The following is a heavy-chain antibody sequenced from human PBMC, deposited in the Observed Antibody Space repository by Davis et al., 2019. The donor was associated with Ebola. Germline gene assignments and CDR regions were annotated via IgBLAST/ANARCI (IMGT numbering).Heavy chain of an antibody. CDR1: GGTFSSYA. J-gene: IGHJ4*02. D-gene: IGHD3-22*01. Sequence: SVKVSCKASGGTFSSYAISWVRQAPGQGLEWMGGIIPLFGTVKYAQKFQGRVTITAHESTRTAYMELRSLTFEDTAVYYCARSRIEYYYDSSGLFDYWGQGTLVTVSS. CDR3: ARSRIEYYYDSSGLFDY. CDR2: IIPLFGTV. V-gene: IGHV1-69*13.